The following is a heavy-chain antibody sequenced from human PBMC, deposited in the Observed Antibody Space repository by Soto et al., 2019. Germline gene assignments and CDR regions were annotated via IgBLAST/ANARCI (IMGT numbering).Heavy chain of an antibody. CDR3: AKPKEGYCSGGSCYSSTSYDAFDI. V-gene: IGHV3-30*18. CDR2: ISYDGSNK. D-gene: IGHD2-15*01. J-gene: IGHJ3*02. CDR1: GFTFSSYG. Sequence: GGSLRLSCAASGFTFSSYGMHWVRQAPGKGLEWVAVISYDGSNKYYADSVKGRFTISRDNSKNTLYLQMNSLRAEDTAVYCCAKPKEGYCSGGSCYSSTSYDAFDIWGQGTMVTVSS.